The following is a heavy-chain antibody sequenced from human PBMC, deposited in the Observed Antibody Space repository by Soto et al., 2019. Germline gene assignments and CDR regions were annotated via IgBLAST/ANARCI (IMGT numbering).Heavy chain of an antibody. D-gene: IGHD3-10*01. V-gene: IGHV4-34*01. CDR3: ARAGPALVRGSIGGFDY. CDR2: INHSGTV. J-gene: IGHJ4*02. Sequence: QVHLQQWGAGLLKPSETLSLTCAVNGGAFNGYYWTCIRQSPGKGLQWIGEINHSGTVDYNPSLKSRVTFSIDTSKKQFSLTLTSVTAADTAVYYCARAGPALVRGSIGGFDYWGQGTLVTVSS. CDR1: GGAFNGYY.